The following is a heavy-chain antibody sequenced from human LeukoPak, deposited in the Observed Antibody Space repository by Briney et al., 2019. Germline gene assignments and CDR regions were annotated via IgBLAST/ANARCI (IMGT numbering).Heavy chain of an antibody. CDR1: GFTFSSYA. CDR3: AELGITMIGGV. Sequence: RPGRSLRLSCAASGFTFSSYAMHWVRQAPGKGLEWVSGINWNGGSTGYADSVKGRFTISRDNAKNSLYLQMNSLRAEDTAVYYCAELGITMIGGVWGKGTTVTISS. J-gene: IGHJ6*04. CDR2: INWNGGST. D-gene: IGHD3-10*02. V-gene: IGHV3-20*04.